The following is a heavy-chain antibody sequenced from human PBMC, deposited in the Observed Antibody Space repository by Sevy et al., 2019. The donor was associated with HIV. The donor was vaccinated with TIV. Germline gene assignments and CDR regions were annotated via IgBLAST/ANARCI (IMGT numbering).Heavy chain of an antibody. J-gene: IGHJ4*02. CDR3: AREWRLVSYYDYFDY. CDR2: ISYDGSNK. Sequence: GGSLRLSCAASGFTFSSYAMHWVRQAPGKGLEWVAVISYDGSNKYYADSVKGRFTISRDNSKNTLYLQMNSLRAEDTAVYYCAREWRLVSYYDYFDYWGQGTLVSVSS. CDR1: GFTFSSYA. D-gene: IGHD6-19*01. V-gene: IGHV3-30-3*01.